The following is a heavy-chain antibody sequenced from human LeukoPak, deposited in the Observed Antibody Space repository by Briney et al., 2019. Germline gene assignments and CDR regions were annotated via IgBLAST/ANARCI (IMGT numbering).Heavy chain of an antibody. V-gene: IGHV3-23*01. Sequence: GGSLRLSCAASGFSFSSYAMSWVRQAPGKGLEWVSAISGSGGSTYYADSVKGRFTISRDNSKNTLYLQMNSLRAEDTAVYYCAKAVYSSGWYYFDYWGQGTLVTVSS. D-gene: IGHD6-19*01. CDR2: ISGSGGST. CDR3: AKAVYSSGWYYFDY. CDR1: GFSFSSYA. J-gene: IGHJ4*02.